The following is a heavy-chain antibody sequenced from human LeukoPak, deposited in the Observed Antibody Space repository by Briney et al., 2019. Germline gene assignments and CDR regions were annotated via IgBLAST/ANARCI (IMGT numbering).Heavy chain of an antibody. CDR1: GSTLSEFY. Sequence: GASVKVSCKLSGSTLSEFYIHWVRQAPGKGPEWMGGSDPEDDEKVFAQKFQGRVTMTEDTSTDTAFMELRSLGIEDTAVYYCVTDVRAFGVYDLNYYYFAMGVWGQGTSVIVSS. J-gene: IGHJ6*02. V-gene: IGHV1-24*01. CDR3: VTDVRAFGVYDLNYYYFAMGV. D-gene: IGHD5/OR15-5a*01. CDR2: SDPEDDEK.